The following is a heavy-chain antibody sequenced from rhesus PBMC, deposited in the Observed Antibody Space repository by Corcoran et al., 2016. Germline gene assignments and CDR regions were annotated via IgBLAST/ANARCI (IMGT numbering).Heavy chain of an antibody. Sequence: EVQLVESGGGLVQPGGSLRLSCAASGFTFSSSAMHWVRQALGKGREWVGRIRSKSNNYETGYAASVKGRFTISRDDSKNTAYLQMNSLKTEDTAVYYCTTDPGSYGNHFDYWGQGVLVTVSS. CDR1: GFTFSSSA. CDR3: TTDPGSYGNHFDY. CDR2: IRSKSNNYET. J-gene: IGHJ4*01. D-gene: IGHD4-35*01. V-gene: IGHV3-118*01.